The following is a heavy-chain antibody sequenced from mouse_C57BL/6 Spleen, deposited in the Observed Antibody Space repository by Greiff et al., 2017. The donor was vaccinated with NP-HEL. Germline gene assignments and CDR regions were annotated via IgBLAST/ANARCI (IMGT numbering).Heavy chain of an antibody. CDR1: GFNIKDDY. V-gene: IGHV14-4*01. CDR2: IDPENGDT. D-gene: IGHD1-1*01. CDR3: TIITTVEGFAY. Sequence: EVQLQQSGAELVRPGASVKLSCTASGFNIKDDYMHWVKQRPEQGLEWIGWIDPENGDTEYASKFQGKTTITADTSSNTAYLRLSSLTSEDTAVSYCTIITTVEGFAYWGQGTLVTVSA. J-gene: IGHJ3*01.